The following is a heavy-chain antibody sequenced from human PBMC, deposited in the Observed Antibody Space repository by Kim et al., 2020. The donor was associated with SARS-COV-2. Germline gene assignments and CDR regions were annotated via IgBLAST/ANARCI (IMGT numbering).Heavy chain of an antibody. V-gene: IGHV3-30*02. CDR3: AKDLSISGDSSGYYLDY. D-gene: IGHD3-22*01. J-gene: IGHJ4*02. Sequence: VKGRFTMSRDNSKNTLYLQMNSLRAEDTAVYYCAKDLSISGDSSGYYLDYWGQGTLVTVSS.